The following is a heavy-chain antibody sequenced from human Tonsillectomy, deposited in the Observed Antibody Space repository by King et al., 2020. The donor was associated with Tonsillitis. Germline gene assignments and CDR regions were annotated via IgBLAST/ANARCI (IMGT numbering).Heavy chain of an antibody. D-gene: IGHD1-7*01. CDR2: IDTSGDT. J-gene: IGHJ4*02. CDR3: ARESTGTTLFDY. CDR1: GFPFSNSD. V-gene: IGHV3-13*01. Sequence: VQLVESGGDLVQPGGSLRLSCAASGFPFSNSDMHWGRQAAGKDLEWVSAIDTSGDTYYPGSWKGRFTIPREDAKNSIYLQMNNLRAEDTAVYYCARESTGTTLFDYWGQGTLVTVSS.